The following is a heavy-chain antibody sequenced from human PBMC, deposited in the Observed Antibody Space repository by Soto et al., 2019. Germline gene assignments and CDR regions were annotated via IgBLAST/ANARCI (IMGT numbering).Heavy chain of an antibody. J-gene: IGHJ6*04. CDR1: GGRFRGYY. Sequence: SGSLSLTCAVYGGRFRGYYWSWIRQPPGKGLEWIGEINHSGSTNYNPSLKSRVTISVDTSKNQFSLKLSSVTAADTAVYYCAREGDRGYSGYDGGLNVWGKGTTVTVSS. CDR2: INHSGST. CDR3: AREGDRGYSGYDGGLNV. V-gene: IGHV4-34*01. D-gene: IGHD5-12*01.